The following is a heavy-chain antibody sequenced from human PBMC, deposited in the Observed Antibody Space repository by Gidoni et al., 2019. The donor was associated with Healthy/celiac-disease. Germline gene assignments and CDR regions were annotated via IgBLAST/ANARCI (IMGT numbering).Heavy chain of an antibody. CDR1: GGSFSGYY. CDR2: INHSGST. CDR3: ARKFGGLDV. J-gene: IGHJ6*04. D-gene: IGHD3-16*01. V-gene: IGHV4-34*01. Sequence: QVQLQQWGAGLLKPSETLSLPCAVYGGSFSGYYWSWIRQPPGKGLEWIGEINHSGSTNYNPSLKSRVTISVDTSKNQFSLKLSSVTAADTAVYYCARKFGGLDVWGKGTTVTVSS.